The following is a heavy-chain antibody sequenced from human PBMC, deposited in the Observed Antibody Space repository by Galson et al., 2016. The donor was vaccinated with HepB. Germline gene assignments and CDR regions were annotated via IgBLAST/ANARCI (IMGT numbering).Heavy chain of an antibody. V-gene: IGHV3-23*01. CDR2: IRGYGDST. J-gene: IGHJ4*02. D-gene: IGHD6-13*01. CDR1: GFTSSNYA. CDR3: AKVGDSSSWYTLDDWF. Sequence: SLRLSCAASGFTSSNYAMTWVRQAPGKGLEWVSSIRGYGDSTYYADSVKGRFSISRDNSKNTLFLHMNNLRVEDTAVYYCAKVGDSSSWYTLDDWFWGQGTLVTVSS.